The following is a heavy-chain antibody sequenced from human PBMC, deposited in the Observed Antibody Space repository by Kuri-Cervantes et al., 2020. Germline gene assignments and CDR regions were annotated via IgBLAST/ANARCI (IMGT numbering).Heavy chain of an antibody. CDR2: IKQDGSEE. CDR1: GFTFSGYW. J-gene: IGHJ4*02. Sequence: GGSLRLSCAASGFTFSGYWMSWVRQAPGKGLEWVANIKQDGSEENYVDSLKGRFSISRDNSKNTLYLQMNSLRAEDTAVYYCARVEPRYGDFFDYWGQGTLVTVSS. V-gene: IGHV3-7*03. D-gene: IGHD4-17*01. CDR3: ARVEPRYGDFFDY.